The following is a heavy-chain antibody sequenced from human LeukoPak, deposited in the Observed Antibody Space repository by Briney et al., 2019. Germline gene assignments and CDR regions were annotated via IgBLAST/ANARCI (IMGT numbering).Heavy chain of an antibody. Sequence: GESLQISCKGSGCSFTSYWIGWVRQMPGKGLEWVGLIYPGEFDIRYSPSFQGQVTISADKSISTAYLQWKSLKASDTAMYYCARHAFHNDNSDYYFAHWGQGTLVTVSS. CDR1: GCSFTSYW. D-gene: IGHD3-22*01. J-gene: IGHJ4*02. V-gene: IGHV5-51*01. CDR2: IYPGEFDI. CDR3: ARHAFHNDNSDYYFAH.